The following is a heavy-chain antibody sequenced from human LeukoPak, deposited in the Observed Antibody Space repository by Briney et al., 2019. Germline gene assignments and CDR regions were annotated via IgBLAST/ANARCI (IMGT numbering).Heavy chain of an antibody. V-gene: IGHV4-39*07. CDR1: GGSISSSSYY. J-gene: IGHJ3*02. CDR2: IYYSGST. Sequence: SETLSLACTVSGGSISSSSYYWGWIRQPPGKGLEWIGSIYYSGSTYYNPSLKSRVTISVDTSKNQFSLKLSSVTAADTAVYYCARSASTAMVYDAFDIWGQGTMVTVSS. D-gene: IGHD5-18*01. CDR3: ARSASTAMVYDAFDI.